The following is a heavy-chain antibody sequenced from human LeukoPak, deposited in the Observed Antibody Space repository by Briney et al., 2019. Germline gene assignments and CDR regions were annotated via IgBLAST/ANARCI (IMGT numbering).Heavy chain of an antibody. CDR2: MNPNSGNT. Sequence: ASVKVSCKASGYTFTSYDINWARQATGQGLEWMGWMNPNSGNTGYAQKFQGRVTITRNTSISTAYMELSSLRSEDTAVYYCARVTFRSNYGVRWFDPWGQGTLVTVSS. D-gene: IGHD4-11*01. CDR3: ARVTFRSNYGVRWFDP. J-gene: IGHJ5*02. CDR1: GYTFTSYD. V-gene: IGHV1-8*03.